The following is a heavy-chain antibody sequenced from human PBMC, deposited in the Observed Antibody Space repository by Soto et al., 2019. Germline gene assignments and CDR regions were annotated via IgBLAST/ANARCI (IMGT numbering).Heavy chain of an antibody. D-gene: IGHD3-9*01. CDR2: ISYDGSNK. CDR3: ARDNDILTGYSPTNYFDY. V-gene: IGHV3-30-3*01. Sequence: LSCAASGFTFSSYAMHWVRQAPGKGLEWVAVISYDGSNKYYADSVKGRFTISRDNSKNTLYLQMNSLRAEDTAVYYCARDNDILTGYSPTNYFDYWGQGTLVTVSS. J-gene: IGHJ4*02. CDR1: GFTFSSYA.